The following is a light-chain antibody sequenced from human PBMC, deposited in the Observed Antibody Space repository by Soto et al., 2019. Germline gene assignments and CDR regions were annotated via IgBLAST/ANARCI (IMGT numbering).Light chain of an antibody. V-gene: IGLV2-8*01. CDR1: SSDVGGYNY. CDR3: SSYAGSNNFVV. CDR2: EVS. Sequence: QSALTQPPSASWSPGQSVIISCTGTSSDVGGYNYVSWYQQHPGKAPKLMIYEVSKRPSGVPDRFSGSKSGNTASLTVSGLQTEDEADYYCSSYAGSNNFVVFGGGTKLTV. J-gene: IGLJ2*01.